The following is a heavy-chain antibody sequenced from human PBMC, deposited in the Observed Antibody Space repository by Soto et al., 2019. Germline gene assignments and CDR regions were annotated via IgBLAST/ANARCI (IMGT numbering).Heavy chain of an antibody. D-gene: IGHD2-15*01. V-gene: IGHV4-4*02. J-gene: IGHJ5*02. Sequence: QVQLQESGPGLVKPSGTLSLTCAVSSGTISSSNWWTWVRQPPGKGLEWIGEINQSGSHNYNPSLRSRVTISVDKSKSQLFLKLSSVTAADTAIYYCAGLGMVAAHREFDPWGQGTLVTVSS. CDR1: SGTISSSNW. CDR3: AGLGMVAAHREFDP. CDR2: INQSGSH.